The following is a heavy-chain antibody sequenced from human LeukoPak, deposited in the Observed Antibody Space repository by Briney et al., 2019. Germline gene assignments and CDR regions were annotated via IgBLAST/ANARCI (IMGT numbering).Heavy chain of an antibody. CDR3: ARVAAARYYYYMDV. CDR1: GGSISSSSYY. Sequence: SETLSLTCTVSGGSISSSSYYWGWIRQPPGKGLEWIGTIYYSGTAYYSPSLKSRVTISVDTSMNQFFLRLSSVTAADTAVFYCARVAAARYYYYMDVWGKGTTVTVSS. CDR2: IYYSGTA. J-gene: IGHJ6*03. D-gene: IGHD6-13*01. V-gene: IGHV4-39*01.